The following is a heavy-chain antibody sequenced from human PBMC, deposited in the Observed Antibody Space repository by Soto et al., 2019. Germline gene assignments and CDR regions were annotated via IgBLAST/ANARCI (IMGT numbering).Heavy chain of an antibody. CDR2: IRSKPNNYAT. J-gene: IGHJ4*02. V-gene: IGHV3-73*01. CDR1: GFTFSASA. D-gene: IGHD6-19*01. CDR3: IGWSQWLRYDY. Sequence: GGSLRLSCAASGFTFSASAMHWVRQASGKGLEWVGRIRSKPNNYATAYGASVKGGFTISRDDSKNMAYLQMTSLKIEDTAVYYCIGWSQWLRYDYWGQGTLVTVSS.